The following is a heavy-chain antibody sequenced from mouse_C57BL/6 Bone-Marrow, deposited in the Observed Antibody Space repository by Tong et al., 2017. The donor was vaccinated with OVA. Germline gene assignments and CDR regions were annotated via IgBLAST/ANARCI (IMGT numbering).Heavy chain of an antibody. CDR3: ARHCPVITTF. CDR1: GYAFTNYL. J-gene: IGHJ2*01. D-gene: IGHD1-2*01. V-gene: IGHV1-54*01. CDR2: INPGDGDT. Sequence: VQLQESGAELVRPGTSVKVSCKASGYAFTNYLIEWVKQRPGQGLEWIGVINPGDGDTNYNGKFKGKATLTADKSSSTAYMQLKSLTSEDSAVYYCARHCPVITTFWGQGTTLTVSS.